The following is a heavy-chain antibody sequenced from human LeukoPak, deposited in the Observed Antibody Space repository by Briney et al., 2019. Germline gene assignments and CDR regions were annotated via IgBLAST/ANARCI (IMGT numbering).Heavy chain of an antibody. J-gene: IGHJ4*02. V-gene: IGHV3-15*01. CDR2: IKSKAHGGTT. CDR3: TPRDY. Sequence: GGSLRLSCVVSEFSFSHAWMSWVRQAPGKGLEWVGRIKSKAHGGTTDYAAPVKGRFSISRDDSKNTLYLQMNSLKIEDTAIYYCTPRDYWGQGTLVTVSS. CDR1: EFSFSHAW.